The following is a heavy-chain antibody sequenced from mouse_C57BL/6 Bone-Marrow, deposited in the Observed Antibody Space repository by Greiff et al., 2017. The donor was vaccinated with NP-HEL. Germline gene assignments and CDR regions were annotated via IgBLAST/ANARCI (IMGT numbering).Heavy chain of an antibody. CDR1: GYTFTDHT. CDR2: IYPRDGST. CDR3: ARWGYYGYGVYAMDY. V-gene: IGHV1-78*01. Sequence: QVQLQQSDAELVKPGASVKISCKVSGYTFTDHTIHWMKQRPEQGLEWIGYIYPRDGSTKYNEKFKGKATSTADKSSSTAYMQLNSLTSEDSAVYFCARWGYYGYGVYAMDYWGQGTSVTVSS. J-gene: IGHJ4*01. D-gene: IGHD2-2*01.